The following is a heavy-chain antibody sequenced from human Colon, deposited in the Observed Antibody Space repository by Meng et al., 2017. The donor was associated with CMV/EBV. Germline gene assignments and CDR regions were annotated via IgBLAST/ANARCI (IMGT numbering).Heavy chain of an antibody. CDR2: INHSGST. CDR3: ARGRVKGGISYYDSSGYYYFDY. D-gene: IGHD3-22*01. V-gene: IGHV4-34*01. J-gene: IGHJ4*02. CDR1: GYY. Sequence: GYYWSWIRQPPGKGLEWIGEINHSGSTNYSPSLKSRVTISVDTSKSQFSLKLSSVTAADTAVYYCARGRVKGGISYYDSSGYYYFDYWGQGTLVTVSS.